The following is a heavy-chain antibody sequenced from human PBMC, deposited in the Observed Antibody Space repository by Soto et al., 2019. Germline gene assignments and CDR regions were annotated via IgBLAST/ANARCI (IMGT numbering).Heavy chain of an antibody. J-gene: IGHJ1*01. V-gene: IGHV4-34*01. Sequence: SETLSLTCAVYGGSFSGYYWSWIRQPPGKGLEWIGEINHSGSTNYNPSLKSRVTISVDTSKNQFSLKLSSVTAADTAVYYCASLIPWGIAAAGTYFQHWGQGTLVTVSS. D-gene: IGHD6-13*01. CDR3: ASLIPWGIAAAGTYFQH. CDR1: GGSFSGYY. CDR2: INHSGST.